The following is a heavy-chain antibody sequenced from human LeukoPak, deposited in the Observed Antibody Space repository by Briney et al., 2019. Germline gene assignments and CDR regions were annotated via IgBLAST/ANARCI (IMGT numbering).Heavy chain of an antibody. D-gene: IGHD2-21*02. CDR3: ARYCGGDCPDYYYYGMDV. J-gene: IGHJ6*02. CDR2: IYYSGST. CDR1: GGSISSGDYY. V-gene: IGHV4-30-4*01. Sequence: PSETLSLTCTVSGGSISSGDYYWSWIRQPPGEGLEWIGYIYYSGSTYYNPSLKSRVTISVDTSKNQFSLKLSSVTAADTAVYYCARYCGGDCPDYYYYGMDVWGQGTTVTVSS.